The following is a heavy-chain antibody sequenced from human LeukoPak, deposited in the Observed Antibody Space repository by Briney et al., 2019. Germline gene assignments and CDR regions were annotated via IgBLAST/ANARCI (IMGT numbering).Heavy chain of an antibody. D-gene: IGHD7-27*01. CDR3: ARDGKLTGAPYFDY. V-gene: IGHV1-69*05. Sequence: ASVKVSRKASGGTFSSYAISWVRQAPGQGLEWMGRIIPIFGTANYAQKFQGRVTITTDESTSTAYMELSSLRSEDTAVYYCARDGKLTGAPYFDYWGQGTLVTVSS. CDR2: IIPIFGTA. J-gene: IGHJ4*02. CDR1: GGTFSSYA.